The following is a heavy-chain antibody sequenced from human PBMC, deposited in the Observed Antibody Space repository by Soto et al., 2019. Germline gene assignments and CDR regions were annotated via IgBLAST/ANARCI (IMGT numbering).Heavy chain of an antibody. CDR1: GFNFGDYA. Sequence: GGSLRLSCTASGFNFGDYAMSWVRQAPGKGLEWVGFIRRKAYGGTTEYAASVKGRFTISKDDSKSIAYLQMNSLKTEDTAVYYCTRDGRQRQTYNWNYYYYGMNVWGQGTTVTVAS. CDR2: IRRKAYGGTT. V-gene: IGHV3-49*04. CDR3: TRDGRQRQTYNWNYYYYGMNV. J-gene: IGHJ6*02. D-gene: IGHD1-20*01.